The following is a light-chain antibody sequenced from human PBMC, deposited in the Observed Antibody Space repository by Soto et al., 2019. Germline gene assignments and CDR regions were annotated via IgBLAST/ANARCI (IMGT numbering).Light chain of an antibody. J-gene: IGLJ1*01. CDR2: AVT. CDR1: SSDIGGYNY. V-gene: IGLV2-14*01. CDR3: TSYSRSSTYV. Sequence: QSALTQPASVSGSPGQSITISCTGTSSDIGGYNYVSWYQQDSGKAPKLIIYAVTDRPSGVSSRFSGSKSGNTAFLTISGLQAEDEADYYCTSYSRSSTYVFGTGNKVTVL.